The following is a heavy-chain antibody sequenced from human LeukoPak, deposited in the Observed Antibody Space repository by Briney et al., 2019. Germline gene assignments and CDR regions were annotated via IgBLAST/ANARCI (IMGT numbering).Heavy chain of an antibody. V-gene: IGHV4-59*01. J-gene: IGHJ5*02. CDR1: GGSISSYY. Sequence: KASETLSLTCTVSGGSISSYYWSWIRQPPGKGLEWIGYIHYSGNTNYNPSLKSRVTISVDTSKNQFSLKLRSVTAADTAVYYCARYYCSSSSCYTWWFDPWGQGTLVTVSS. CDR2: IHYSGNT. D-gene: IGHD2-2*02. CDR3: ARYYCSSSSCYTWWFDP.